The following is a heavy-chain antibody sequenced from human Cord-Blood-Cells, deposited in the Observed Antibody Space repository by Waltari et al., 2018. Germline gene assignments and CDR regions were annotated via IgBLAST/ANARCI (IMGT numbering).Heavy chain of an antibody. Sequence: QVQLQQWGAGLLKPSETLSLTCAVYGGSFSGYYWSWIRQPPGKGLEWIGEINHSGSTNSTPSLKSRVTISVDTSKNQFSLKLSSVTAADTAVYYCARVDCSSTSCYKNWFDPWGQGTLVTVSS. J-gene: IGHJ5*02. V-gene: IGHV4-34*01. CDR1: GGSFSGYY. CDR3: ARVDCSSTSCYKNWFDP. CDR2: INHSGST. D-gene: IGHD2-2*02.